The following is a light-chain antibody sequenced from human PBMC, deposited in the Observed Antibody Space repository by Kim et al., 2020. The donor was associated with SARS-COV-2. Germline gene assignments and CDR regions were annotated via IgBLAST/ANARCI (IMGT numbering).Light chain of an antibody. J-gene: IGLJ3*02. Sequence: GQRVTRSCSGSSSNVGRQCVNGYQHLPGAAPKVFIYNDNQRPSRVRGRSSGSRSGTSASLAISGLQSEDEADYYCATWDVTLNGWVFGGGTQLTVL. CDR3: ATWDVTLNGWV. V-gene: IGLV1-44*01. CDR2: NDN. CDR1: SSNVGRQC.